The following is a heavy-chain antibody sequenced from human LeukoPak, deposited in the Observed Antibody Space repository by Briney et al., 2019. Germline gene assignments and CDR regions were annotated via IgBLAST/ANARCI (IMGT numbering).Heavy chain of an antibody. D-gene: IGHD3-10*01. CDR1: GFTFTSYA. CDR2: IGGSGDST. Sequence: PGGSLRLSCAASGFTFTSYAMSWVRLAPGKGLEWVSAIGGSGDSTYYADSVKGRFTISRDNSKNTLHLQMNSLRAGDTAVYYCARAILYYGSGSSQGGPNWFDPWGQGTLVTVSS. V-gene: IGHV3-23*01. CDR3: ARAILYYGSGSSQGGPNWFDP. J-gene: IGHJ5*02.